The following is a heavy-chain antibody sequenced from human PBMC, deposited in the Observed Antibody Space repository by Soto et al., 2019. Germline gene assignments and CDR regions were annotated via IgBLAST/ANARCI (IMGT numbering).Heavy chain of an antibody. CDR3: AKDRTWGSYRGDAFDI. Sequence: GGSLRLSCAASGFTFSSYAMSWVRQAPGKGLEWVSAISGSGGSTYYADSVKGRFTISRDNSKNTLYLQMNSLRAEDTAVYYCAKDRTWGSYRGDAFDIWGQGTMVTVSS. CDR2: ISGSGGST. CDR1: GFTFSSYA. D-gene: IGHD3-16*02. V-gene: IGHV3-23*01. J-gene: IGHJ3*02.